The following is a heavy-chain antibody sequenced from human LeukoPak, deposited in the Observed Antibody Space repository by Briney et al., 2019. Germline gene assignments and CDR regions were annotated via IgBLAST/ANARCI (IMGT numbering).Heavy chain of an antibody. V-gene: IGHV1-18*01. D-gene: IGHD3-22*01. CDR3: ATGGWLLLGDRSAPYDY. CDR1: GYTFTSYG. J-gene: IGHJ4*02. Sequence: ASVTVSCKAFGYTFTSYGISWVRQAPGQGLEWMGWISAYNGNTNYAQKFQGRVSMTADSSTATAYMELNSLRSDDTAVYYCATGGWLLLGDRSAPYDYWGQGTLVTVSS. CDR2: ISAYNGNT.